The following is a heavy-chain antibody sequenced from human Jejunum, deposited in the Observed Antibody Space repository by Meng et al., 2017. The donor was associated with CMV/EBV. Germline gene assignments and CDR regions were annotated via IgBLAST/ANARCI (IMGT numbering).Heavy chain of an antibody. CDR3: ARGESRGYYYFDY. Sequence: QAQLQDVGPGPVGPSGNLAPPCRCHGYAINKHLWSWIRQPAGKKLEWIGRISSSGNTNYTPSFKSRVIMSLDTSNNQFFLKLTSVTAADTALYYCARGESRGYYYFDYWGQGILVTVSS. CDR1: GYAINKHL. J-gene: IGHJ4*02. CDR2: ISSSGNT. D-gene: IGHD3-22*01. V-gene: IGHV4-4*07.